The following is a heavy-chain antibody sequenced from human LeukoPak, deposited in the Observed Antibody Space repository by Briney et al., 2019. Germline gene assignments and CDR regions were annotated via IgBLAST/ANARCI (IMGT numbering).Heavy chain of an antibody. D-gene: IGHD1-26*01. CDR2: ISGSGDNT. Sequence: GGSLRLSCAASGFTFSSYSMNWVRRTPGKGLEWVSGISGSGDNTLYADSVKGRFTIPRDNSKNTLYLEMNSLRAEDTAIYYCAKMKGHPLPKYYMDVWGQGTTVTVSS. CDR3: AKMKGHPLPKYYMDV. V-gene: IGHV3-23*01. J-gene: IGHJ6*01. CDR1: GFTFSSYS.